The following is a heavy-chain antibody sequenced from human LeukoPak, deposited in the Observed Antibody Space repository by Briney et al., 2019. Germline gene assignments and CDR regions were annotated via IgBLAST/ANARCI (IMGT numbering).Heavy chain of an antibody. J-gene: IGHJ4*02. CDR3: ARHGGYYYDSSGYFQGHFDY. Sequence: PSETLSLTCAVSSGSISTNIYYWGWIRQPPGKGLEWIESIYYSGNTYYNPSLKSRVTISVDTSKNQFSLKLSSVTAADTAVYYCARHGGYYYDSSGYFQGHFDYWGQGTLVTVSS. D-gene: IGHD3-22*01. CDR1: SGSISTNIYY. CDR2: IYYSGNT. V-gene: IGHV4-39*01.